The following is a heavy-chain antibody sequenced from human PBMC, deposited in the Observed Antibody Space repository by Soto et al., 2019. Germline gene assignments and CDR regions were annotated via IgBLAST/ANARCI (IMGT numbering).Heavy chain of an antibody. CDR1: GGSISSYF. J-gene: IGHJ4*02. V-gene: IGHV4-59*01. CDR3: ARVGYCGGDCSFPDY. D-gene: IGHD2-21*02. Sequence: SETLSLTCTVSGGSISSYFWSWIRQPPGKGLEWIGYIYYSGSTNYNPSLKSRVTISVDTSKNQLSLKLSSVTAADTAVYYCARVGYCGGDCSFPDYWGQGTLVTSPQ. CDR2: IYYSGST.